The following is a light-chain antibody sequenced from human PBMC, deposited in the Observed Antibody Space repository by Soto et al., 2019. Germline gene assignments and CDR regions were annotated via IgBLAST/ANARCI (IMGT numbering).Light chain of an antibody. CDR1: NSDVGGYNF. J-gene: IGLJ1*01. CDR2: DVT. Sequence: QSALTQPASVSGSPGQSITISCTGTNSDVGGYNFVSWYQQYPGKAPKLMIHDVTSRPSGVSNRFSGSKSGTTASLTISGLQAEDEADYYCCSYASSTSYVFGTGTKLTVL. CDR3: CSYASSTSYV. V-gene: IGLV2-14*01.